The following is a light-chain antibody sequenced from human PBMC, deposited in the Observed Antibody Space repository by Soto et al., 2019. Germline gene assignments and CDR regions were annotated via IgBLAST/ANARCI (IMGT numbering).Light chain of an antibody. CDR3: CSYGRSVV. CDR1: SNDVGTYNL. V-gene: IGLV2-23*01. J-gene: IGLJ2*01. CDR2: EAR. Sequence: QSALTQPASVSGSPGQSITISCTGISNDVGTYNLVSWYQHHPGKAPKLIIYEARKRPSGVSNRFSGSKSGNTASLTISGVHSEDVADYYCCSYGRSVVFGGGTKLTVL.